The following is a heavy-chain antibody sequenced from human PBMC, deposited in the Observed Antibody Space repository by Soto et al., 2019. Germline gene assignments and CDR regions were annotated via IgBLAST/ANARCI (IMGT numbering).Heavy chain of an antibody. CDR2: ISGNGGST. J-gene: IGHJ6*03. D-gene: IGHD2-21*01. V-gene: IGHV3-64*01. CDR3: AGGNGGGGDWVSPPYYYYDDLDV. CDR1: GLIFSNYA. Sequence: EVQLVESGGGLVQPGGSLRLSCAASGLIFSNYAMHWVRQAPGKGLEYVSAISGNGGSTYYANSVRGRFTISRDNSKNTLYLQMGSLRAEDMAVYYCAGGNGGGGDWVSPPYYYYDDLDVWGKGTTVTVSS.